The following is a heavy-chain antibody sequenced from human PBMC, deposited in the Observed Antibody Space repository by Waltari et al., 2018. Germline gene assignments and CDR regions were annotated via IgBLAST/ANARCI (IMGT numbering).Heavy chain of an antibody. CDR1: GGSFSGYY. Sequence: QVQLQQWGAGLLKPSETLSLTCAVHGGSFSGYYWSWIRPPPGKGLEWIGEINHSGSTNYNPSLKSRVTISVDTSKNQFSLKLSSVTAADTAVYYCARGVYYYDSSGHTYWGQGTLVTVSS. J-gene: IGHJ4*02. CDR2: INHSGST. D-gene: IGHD3-22*01. V-gene: IGHV4-34*01. CDR3: ARGVYYYDSSGHTY.